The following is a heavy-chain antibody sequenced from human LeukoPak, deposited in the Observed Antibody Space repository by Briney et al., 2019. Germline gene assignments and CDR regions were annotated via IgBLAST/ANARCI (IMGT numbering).Heavy chain of an antibody. CDR3: ARPRASGYDRFDY. Sequence: GASVKVSCKASGYTFTGYYMHWVRQAPGQGLEWMGWINPNSGGTNYGQKFQGRVTMTRDTSISTAYMELSRLRSDDTAVYYCARPRASGYDRFDYWGQGTLVTVSS. V-gene: IGHV1-2*02. CDR1: GYTFTGYY. J-gene: IGHJ4*02. CDR2: INPNSGGT. D-gene: IGHD5-12*01.